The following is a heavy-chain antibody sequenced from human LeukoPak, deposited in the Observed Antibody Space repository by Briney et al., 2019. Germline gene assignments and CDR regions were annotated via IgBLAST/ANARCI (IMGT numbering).Heavy chain of an antibody. Sequence: PGGSLRLSCAASGFTFSSYGMHWVRQAPGKGLEWVAFIRYDGSNKYYADSVKGRFTISRDNSKNTLYLQVNSLRAEDTAVYYCAKSDWGWDPKYYFDYWGQGTLVTVSS. CDR3: AKSDWGWDPKYYFDY. CDR1: GFTFSSYG. V-gene: IGHV3-30*02. J-gene: IGHJ4*02. CDR2: IRYDGSNK. D-gene: IGHD2-8*02.